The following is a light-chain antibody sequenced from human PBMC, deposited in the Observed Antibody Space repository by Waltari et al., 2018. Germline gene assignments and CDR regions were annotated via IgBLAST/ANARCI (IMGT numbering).Light chain of an antibody. CDR3: CSYATSSPWV. J-gene: IGLJ3*02. CDR2: EGD. CDR1: TSSIEDSTV. Sequence: QPALPQPASVSGGPGQSITIPSTGPTSSIEDSTVVPWYQQHPGKAPKHMIHEGDKRPSGVSNRFSGSKSGNMASLTISGLQAEDEADYYCCSYATSSPWVFGGGTKVTVL. V-gene: IGLV2-23*01.